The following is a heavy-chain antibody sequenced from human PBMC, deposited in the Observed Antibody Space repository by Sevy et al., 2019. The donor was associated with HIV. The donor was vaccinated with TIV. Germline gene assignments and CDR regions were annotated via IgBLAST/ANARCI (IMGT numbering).Heavy chain of an antibody. D-gene: IGHD6-19*01. CDR3: AKGSHNTGWFPDY. CDR2: LSGTGSIT. J-gene: IGHJ4*02. V-gene: IGHV3-23*01. Sequence: GGSLRLACAASGFTFSSYAMSWVRRAPGKGLEWVSLLSGTGSITDYADSVRGRFTISRDNSNNILYLQMNSLRAEDTAVYFSAKGSHNTGWFPDYWGQGTLVTVSS. CDR1: GFTFSSYA.